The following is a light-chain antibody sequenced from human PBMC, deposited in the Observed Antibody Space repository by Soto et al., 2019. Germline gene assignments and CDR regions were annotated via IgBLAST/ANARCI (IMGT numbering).Light chain of an antibody. CDR3: MLSYTGARPVV. Sequence: QAVVTQEPSLTVSPGGTVTLTCGSSTGDVTSGHWPYWFQLKPGQAPRTLIFDTSNKHSWTPARFSGSLLGGKAALTLSGAQPEDEADYYCMLSYTGARPVVFGGGTNLTVL. J-gene: IGLJ2*01. CDR1: TGDVTSGHW. CDR2: DTS. V-gene: IGLV7-46*01.